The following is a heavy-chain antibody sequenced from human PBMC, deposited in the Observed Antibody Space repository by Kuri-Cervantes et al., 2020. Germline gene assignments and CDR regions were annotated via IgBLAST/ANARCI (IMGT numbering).Heavy chain of an antibody. Sequence: GGSLRLSCAASGFTFSSYAMHWVRQAPGKGLEWVAVISYDGSNKYYADSVTGRFTISRDNSKNTLYLQMNSLRAEDTSVYDWARGKGIITGTTSLSPTFDYWGQGTLVTVSS. CDR1: GFTFSSYA. V-gene: IGHV3-30-3*01. CDR2: ISYDGSNK. CDR3: ARGKGIITGTTSLSPTFDY. D-gene: IGHD1-7*01. J-gene: IGHJ4*02.